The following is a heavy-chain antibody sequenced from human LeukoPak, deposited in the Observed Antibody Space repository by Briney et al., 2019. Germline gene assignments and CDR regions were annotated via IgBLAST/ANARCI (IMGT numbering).Heavy chain of an antibody. J-gene: IGHJ2*01. CDR1: GLTFSSYS. V-gene: IGHV3-21*01. D-gene: IGHD2/OR15-2a*01. CDR3: ARGFKNAWYFDL. CDR2: ISSSSSYI. Sequence: GGSLRLSCAASGLTFSSYSMNWVRQAPGKGLEWVSSISSSSSYIYYADSVKGRFTISRDNAKNSLYLQMNSLRAEDTAVYYCARGFKNAWYFDLWGRGTLVTVSS.